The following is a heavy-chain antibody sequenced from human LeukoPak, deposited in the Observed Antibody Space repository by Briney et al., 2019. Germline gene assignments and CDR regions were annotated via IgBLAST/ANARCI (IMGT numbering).Heavy chain of an antibody. V-gene: IGHV1-2*02. CDR2: INPNSGGT. CDR1: GYTFTGYY. D-gene: IGHD2-15*01. CDR3: ARDRSEDIVVVVADLEFDP. J-gene: IGHJ5*02. Sequence: ASVKVSCKASGYTFTGYYMHWVRQAPGQGLEWMGWINPNSGGTNYAQKFQGRVTMTRDTSISTAYMELSRLRSDDTAVYYCARDRSEDIVVVVADLEFDPWGQGTLVTVSS.